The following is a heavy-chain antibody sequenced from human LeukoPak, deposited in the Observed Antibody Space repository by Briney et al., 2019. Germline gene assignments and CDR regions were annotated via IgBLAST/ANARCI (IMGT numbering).Heavy chain of an antibody. Sequence: GGFLRLSCAASGFTFSSYAMSWVRQAPGKGLEWASSISSSSSYIYYADSVKGRFTISRDNAKNSLYLQMNSLRAEDTAVYYCASAIWELLGSDYWGQGTLVTVSP. CDR2: ISSSSSYI. D-gene: IGHD1-26*01. J-gene: IGHJ4*02. CDR1: GFTFSSYA. V-gene: IGHV3-21*01. CDR3: ASAIWELLGSDY.